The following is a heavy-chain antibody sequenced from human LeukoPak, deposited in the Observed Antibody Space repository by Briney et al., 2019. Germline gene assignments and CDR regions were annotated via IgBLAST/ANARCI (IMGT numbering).Heavy chain of an antibody. V-gene: IGHV1-69*13. J-gene: IGHJ4*02. D-gene: IGHD6-13*01. CDR2: IIPIFGTA. Sequence: SVKVSCEASGYTFTSYGISWVRQAPGQGLEWMGRIIPIFGTANYAQKFQGRVTITADESTSTAYMELSSLRSEDTAVYYCARDLAGYFDYWGQGTLVTVSS. CDR1: GYTFTSYG. CDR3: ARDLAGYFDY.